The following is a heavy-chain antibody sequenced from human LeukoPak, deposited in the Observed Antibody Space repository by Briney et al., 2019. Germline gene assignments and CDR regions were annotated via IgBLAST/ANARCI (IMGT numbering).Heavy chain of an antibody. J-gene: IGHJ4*02. Sequence: PSETLSLTCTVSGYPISSGYYWGWIRQPPGKGLEWSGSIYHSGSTYYNPSLKSRVTISVDTSKNQFSLKLSSVTAADTAVYYCARSNDILTGSPDYWGQGTLVTVSS. V-gene: IGHV4-38-2*02. CDR1: GYPISSGYY. CDR2: IYHSGST. D-gene: IGHD3-9*01. CDR3: ARSNDILTGSPDY.